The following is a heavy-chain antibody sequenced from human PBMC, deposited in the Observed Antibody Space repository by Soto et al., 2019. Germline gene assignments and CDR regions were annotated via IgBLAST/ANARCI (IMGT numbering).Heavy chain of an antibody. V-gene: IGHV1-69*13. D-gene: IGHD2-15*01. CDR2: IIPIFGTA. J-gene: IGHJ4*02. CDR1: GGTFSSYA. Sequence: VASVKVSCKASGGTFSSYAISWVRQAPGQGLEWMGGIIPIFGTANYAQKFQGRVTITADESTSTAYMELSSLRSEDTAVYYCARAGGSYFVYFDYWGQGTLVTVSS. CDR3: ARAGGSYFVYFDY.